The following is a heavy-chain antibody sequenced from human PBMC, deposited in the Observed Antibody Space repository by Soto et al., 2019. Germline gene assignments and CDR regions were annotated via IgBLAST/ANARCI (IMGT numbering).Heavy chain of an antibody. CDR3: ARDLWYYYCYGLDV. D-gene: IGHD1-20*01. V-gene: IGHV1-8*01. CDR1: GYTFTSYD. CDR2: MNPNSGNT. Sequence: QVQLVQSGAEVKKPGASVKVSCKASGYTFTSYDINWVRQATGQGLEWMGWMNPNSGNTGYAQKSQGRVTMTRNTSISTAYVELSSLRSEDTAVYYCARDLWYYYCYGLDVWGQGTTVTVS. J-gene: IGHJ6*02.